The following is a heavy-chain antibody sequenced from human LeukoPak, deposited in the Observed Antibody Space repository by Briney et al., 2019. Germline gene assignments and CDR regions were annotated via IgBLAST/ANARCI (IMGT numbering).Heavy chain of an antibody. V-gene: IGHV4-39*07. D-gene: IGHD6-13*01. CDR1: GGSISSSSYY. Sequence: SETLSLTCTVSGGSISSSSYYWGWIRQPPGKGLEWIGSIYYSGSTYYNPSLKSRVTISVDTSKNQFSLKLSSVTAADTAVYYCARTGGYSSSWPNYYYYYMDVWGKGTTVTVSS. J-gene: IGHJ6*03. CDR3: ARTGGYSSSWPNYYYYYMDV. CDR2: IYYSGST.